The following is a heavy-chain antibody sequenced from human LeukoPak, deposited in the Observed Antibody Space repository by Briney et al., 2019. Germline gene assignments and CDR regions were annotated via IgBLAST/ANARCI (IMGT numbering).Heavy chain of an antibody. D-gene: IGHD3/OR15-3a*01. CDR1: GGFFSGYY. Sequence: SETLSLTCAVYGGFFSGYYWSWIRQPPGKGLEWIGEISHSGSTNYNPSLKSRFTISVDTSKNQFSLKLSCVTAADTAVYYCARGAFWTPPAYWGQGTLVTVSS. CDR2: ISHSGST. V-gene: IGHV4-34*01. CDR3: ARGAFWTPPAY. J-gene: IGHJ4*02.